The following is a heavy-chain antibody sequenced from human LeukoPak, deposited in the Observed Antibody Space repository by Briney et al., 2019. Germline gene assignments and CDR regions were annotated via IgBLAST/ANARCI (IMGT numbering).Heavy chain of an antibody. CDR2: INSDGSST. D-gene: IGHD3-22*01. CDR3: ARDVSSYYDSSGYYYESGLDY. CDR1: GFTFSSYW. Sequence: PGGSLRLSCAASGFTFSSYWMHWVRQAPGKGLVWVSRINSDGSSTSYADSVKGRFTISRYNAKNTLYLQMNSLRAEDTAVYYCARDVSSYYDSSGYYYESGLDYWGQGTLVTVSS. V-gene: IGHV3-74*01. J-gene: IGHJ4*02.